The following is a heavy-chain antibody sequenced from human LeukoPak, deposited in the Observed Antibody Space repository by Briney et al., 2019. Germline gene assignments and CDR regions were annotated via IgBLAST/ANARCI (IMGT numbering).Heavy chain of an antibody. Sequence: PSETLSLTCTVSGGSISTHYWIWILQPPGKGLEWIGYIYYSGSTTYNPSLKSRVSISVDTSKNQFSLRLSSVTAADTAVYYCASDKAGYSDYWGQGTLVTVSS. CDR1: GGSISTHY. V-gene: IGHV4-59*11. J-gene: IGHJ4*02. D-gene: IGHD2-2*02. CDR2: IYYSGST. CDR3: ASDKAGYSDY.